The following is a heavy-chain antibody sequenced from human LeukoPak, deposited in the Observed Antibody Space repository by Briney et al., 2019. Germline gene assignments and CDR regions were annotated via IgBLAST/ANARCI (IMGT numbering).Heavy chain of an antibody. J-gene: IGHJ4*02. Sequence: EGSLRLSCAASGFTFSTFAMIWVRHPPGKGLEWVSSIFPSGGEIHYADSVRGRFTISRDNSKSTLSLQMNSLRADDTAIYYCATYRQVLLPFESWGQGTLVTVSS. CDR2: IFPSGGEI. CDR3: ATYRQVLLPFES. V-gene: IGHV3-23*01. D-gene: IGHD2-8*02. CDR1: GFTFSTFA.